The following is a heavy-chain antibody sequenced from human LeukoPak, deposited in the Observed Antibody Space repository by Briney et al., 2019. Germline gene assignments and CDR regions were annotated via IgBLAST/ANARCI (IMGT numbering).Heavy chain of an antibody. J-gene: IGHJ4*02. D-gene: IGHD3-22*01. CDR3: AREGGYYYDSSDY. V-gene: IGHV4-39*06. CDR1: GGSIRSSCYY. CDR2: IYYSGST. Sequence: SENLFLPCTVPGGSIRSSCYYWGGLRPPPGRALEWIGSIYYSGSTYYNPSLKSRVTISVDTSKNQFTLKLSSVTAADTSVYYCAREGGYYYDSSDYWGQGTLVTVSS.